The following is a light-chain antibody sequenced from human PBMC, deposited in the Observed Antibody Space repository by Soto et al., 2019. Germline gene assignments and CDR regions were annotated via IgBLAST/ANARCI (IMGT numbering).Light chain of an antibody. J-gene: IGKJ5*01. CDR3: QQRTNWPPT. CDR2: DES. V-gene: IGKV3-11*01. CDR1: QSVSSY. Sequence: EIVLTQSPATLSLSPGERVTLSCRASQSVSSYLAWYQQKPGQAPRLLIHDESNRATGIPVRFSGSGSGTDFTLTISILEPEDFAVYYCQQRTNWPPTFGQGTRLEIK.